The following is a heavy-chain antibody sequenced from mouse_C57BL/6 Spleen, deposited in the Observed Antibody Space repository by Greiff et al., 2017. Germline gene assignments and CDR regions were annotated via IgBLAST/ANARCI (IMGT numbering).Heavy chain of an antibody. CDR3: VGDSSADVFAY. CDR2: IRSKSSSYTT. J-gene: IGHJ3*01. V-gene: IGHV10-3*01. CDR1: GFTFTTYA. Sequence: EVQLVESGGGLVQPKGSVKLSCAASGFTFTTYAMHWVRQAPGKGLEWVARIRSKSSSYTTYYAVSVKDTFTISRDDSPSMLYLKLNNLKTEDTSMYYCVGDSSADVFAYWGQGTLVTVSA.